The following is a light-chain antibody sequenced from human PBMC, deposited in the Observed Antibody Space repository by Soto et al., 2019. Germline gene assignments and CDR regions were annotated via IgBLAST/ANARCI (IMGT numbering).Light chain of an antibody. J-gene: IGLJ1*01. V-gene: IGLV2-14*01. CDR2: DVS. CDR3: SSYTSINTHV. Sequence: QSVLTQPASLSGSPGQSITISCTGTSSDVGGYNFVSWYQQHPGNAPKLIISDVSNRPSGVSTRFSGSKSGNTASLTISGLQAEDEADYYCSSYTSINTHVFGTGTKVTVL. CDR1: SSDVGGYNF.